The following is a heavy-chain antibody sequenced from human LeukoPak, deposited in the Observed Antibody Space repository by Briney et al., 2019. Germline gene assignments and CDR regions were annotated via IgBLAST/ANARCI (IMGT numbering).Heavy chain of an antibody. CDR2: IKSKPDGGTT. V-gene: IGHV3-15*01. Sequence: SGGSLRLSCAASGFTFNRAWMTWVRQAPGKGLEWVGRIKSKPDGGTTDYAAPVKGRFTISRDNSKNTLYLQMNSLRAEDTAVYYCARDWATMVRGRGWFDPWGQGTLVTVSS. CDR1: GFTFNRAW. CDR3: ARDWATMVRGRGWFDP. D-gene: IGHD3-10*01. J-gene: IGHJ5*02.